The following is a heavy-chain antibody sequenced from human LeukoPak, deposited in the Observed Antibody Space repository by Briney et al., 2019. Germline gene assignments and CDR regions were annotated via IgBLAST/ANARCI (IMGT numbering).Heavy chain of an antibody. CDR2: INPNSGGT. D-gene: IGHD2-2*01. V-gene: IGHV1-2*02. Sequence: GASVKVSCKASGYTFTGYYMHWVRQAPGQGLEWMGWINPNSGGTNYAQKFQGRVTMTRDTSISTAYMELSRLRSDDTAVYYCARVGGVLKDIVVVPAAGGDDNWFDPWGQGTLVTVSS. CDR1: GYTFTGYY. J-gene: IGHJ5*02. CDR3: ARVGGVLKDIVVVPAAGGDDNWFDP.